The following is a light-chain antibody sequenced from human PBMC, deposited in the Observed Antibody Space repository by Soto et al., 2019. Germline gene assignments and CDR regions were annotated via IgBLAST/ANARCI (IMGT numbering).Light chain of an antibody. CDR2: DAS. CDR3: QQRSNWPPWT. Sequence: EVVLTQFPATLSLSPGDRATLSCRASQSVHAYLAWYQQKPGQPPRLLIYDASNRATGVPPRFSGSGSGTDFTLTISSLEPEDAAVYYCQQRSNWPPWTFGHGTKVDF. V-gene: IGKV3-11*01. J-gene: IGKJ3*01. CDR1: QSVHAY.